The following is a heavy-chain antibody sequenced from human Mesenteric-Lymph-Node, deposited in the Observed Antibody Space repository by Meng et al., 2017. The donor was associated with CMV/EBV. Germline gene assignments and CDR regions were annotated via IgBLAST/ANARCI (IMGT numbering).Heavy chain of an antibody. CDR1: GYTFTGYH. D-gene: IGHD2-15*01. J-gene: IGHJ4*02. CDR3: ARAFVVVVAAGDY. Sequence: ASVKVSCKASGYTFTGYHIHWVRQAPGQGLEWVGWINPKTGGTNYAQRFQGRVTITRDTSISTAYMELTRLRSADTAVYYCARAFVVVVAAGDYWGQGTLVTVSS. CDR2: INPKTGGT. V-gene: IGHV1-2*02.